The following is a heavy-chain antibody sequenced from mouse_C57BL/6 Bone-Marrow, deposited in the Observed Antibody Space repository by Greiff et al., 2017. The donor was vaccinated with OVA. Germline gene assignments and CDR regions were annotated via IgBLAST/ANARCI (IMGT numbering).Heavy chain of an antibody. D-gene: IGHD1-1*01. CDR2: IYPSDSET. CDR1: GYTFTSYW. Sequence: QVQLQQPGAELVRPGSSVKLSCKASGYTFTSYWMDWVKQRPGQGLEWIGNIYPSDSETHYNQKFKDKATLTVDKSSSTAYMQLSSLTSEDSAVYYCARFITTVVAEDYWGQGTTLTVSS. CDR3: ARFITTVVAEDY. V-gene: IGHV1-61*01. J-gene: IGHJ2*01.